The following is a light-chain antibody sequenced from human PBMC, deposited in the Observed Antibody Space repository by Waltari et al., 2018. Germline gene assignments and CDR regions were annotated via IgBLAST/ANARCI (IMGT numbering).Light chain of an antibody. CDR1: QSVSSN. CDR2: GAS. CDR3: QHYNNWPRT. V-gene: IGKV3-15*01. Sequence: EIVMTQSPATLSVSPGERATLSCRASQSVSSNLGWYQQKPGQAPRLLIYGASARATGIPDRFSGSGSGTXXTLTISSLQSEXXXVXXCQHYNNWPRTFGQGTKVEIK. J-gene: IGKJ1*01.